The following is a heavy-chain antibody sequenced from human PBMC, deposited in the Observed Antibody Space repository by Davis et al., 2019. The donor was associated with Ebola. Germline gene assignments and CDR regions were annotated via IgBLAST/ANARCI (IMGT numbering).Heavy chain of an antibody. J-gene: IGHJ6*02. Sequence: GESLKISCAASGFTFSSYALTWVRQAPGKGLEWVSTISGIGDSTYYAGSVKGRFTISRDNSKNTLYLQMNSLRADDTAVYYCAKEKATRQYYAMDVWGQGTTVTVSS. CDR2: ISGIGDST. CDR3: AKEKATRQYYAMDV. V-gene: IGHV3-23*01. CDR1: GFTFSSYA. D-gene: IGHD6-6*01.